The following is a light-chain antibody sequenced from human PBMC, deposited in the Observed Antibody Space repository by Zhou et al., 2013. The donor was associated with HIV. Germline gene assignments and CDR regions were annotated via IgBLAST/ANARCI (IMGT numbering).Light chain of an antibody. CDR3: QQYNSYPLT. J-gene: IGKJ4*01. CDR2: AAS. Sequence: DIQMTQSPSSVSASVGDRVTITCRASQAISSWLTWYQQQPGRAPKVLIYAASSSQSGVPSKFSGSGSGTDFTLTISSVQPEDSATYYCQQYNSYPLTFGGGTKVEIK. V-gene: IGKV1-12*01. CDR1: QAISSW.